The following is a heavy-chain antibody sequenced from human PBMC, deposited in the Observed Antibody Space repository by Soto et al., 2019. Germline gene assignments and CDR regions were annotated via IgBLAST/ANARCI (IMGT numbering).Heavy chain of an antibody. D-gene: IGHD6-13*01. CDR3: ARSIVAAGNRWFDP. CDR1: GFSLSTSGMR. J-gene: IGHJ5*02. CDR2: IDWDDDK. V-gene: IGHV2-70*04. Sequence: SGPTLVNPTQTLTLTCTFSGFSLSTSGMRVSWIRQPPGKALEWLARIDWDDDKLYSTSLKTRLTISKDTSKNQVVLTMTNMDPVDTATYYCARSIVAAGNRWFDPWGQGTLVTVSS.